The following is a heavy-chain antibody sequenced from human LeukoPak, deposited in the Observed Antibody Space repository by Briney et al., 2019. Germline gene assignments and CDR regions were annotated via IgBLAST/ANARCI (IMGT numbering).Heavy chain of an antibody. CDR2: INTNSGSI. Sequence: GGSLRLSCAASGFTFSNYAMSWVRQAPGKGPEWVSAINTNSGSIYYTDSVKGRFTTSRDSSKNTLYLQMNDLRPEDTAVYSCAKQSPYGGRFGVDDDWGRGTLVTVSS. D-gene: IGHD1-26*01. CDR3: AKQSPYGGRFGVDDD. CDR1: GFTFSNYA. V-gene: IGHV3-23*01. J-gene: IGHJ4*02.